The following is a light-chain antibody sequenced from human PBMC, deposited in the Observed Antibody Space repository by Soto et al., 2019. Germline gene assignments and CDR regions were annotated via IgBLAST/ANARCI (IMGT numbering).Light chain of an antibody. CDR1: QPISTY. Sequence: DIQMTQSPSSLSASVGDRVTITCRASQPISTYLNWYQQKPGKAPRLLIYDASSLLSGVPSRFSGSGSGTDFTLTIDSLQPEDFPTYYCQQSDSTPYTFGQGTKVEI. V-gene: IGKV1-39*01. CDR2: DAS. CDR3: QQSDSTPYT. J-gene: IGKJ2*01.